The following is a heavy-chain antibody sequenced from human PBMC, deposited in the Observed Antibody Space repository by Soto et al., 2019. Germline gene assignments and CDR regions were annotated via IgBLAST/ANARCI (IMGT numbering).Heavy chain of an antibody. J-gene: IGHJ6*02. CDR3: ARGDSTDCSNGVCSFFYNHDMDV. CDR1: GYSFTDYH. V-gene: IGHV1-2*04. Sequence: ASVKVSSKASGYSFTDYHIHWVRQAPGQGLEWLGRINPKSGGTSTAQKFQGWVTMTTDTSISTASMELTRLTSDDTAIYYCARGDSTDCSNGVCSFFYNHDMDVWGQGTTVTVSS. CDR2: INPKSGGT. D-gene: IGHD2-8*01.